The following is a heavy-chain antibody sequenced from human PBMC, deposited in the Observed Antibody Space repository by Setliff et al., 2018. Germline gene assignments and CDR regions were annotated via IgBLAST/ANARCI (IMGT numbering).Heavy chain of an antibody. V-gene: IGHV4-59*01. D-gene: IGHD2-15*01. Sequence: KASETLSLTCTVSGGSISSYYWSWIRQPPGKGLEWIGYIYYSGSTNYNPSLKSRVTISVDTSKNQFSLKLSSVTAADTAVYYCARDFSTPHFVVARGSYYYYMDVWGKGTTVTVSS. CDR3: ARDFSTPHFVVARGSYYYYMDV. J-gene: IGHJ6*03. CDR2: IYYSGST. CDR1: GGSISSYY.